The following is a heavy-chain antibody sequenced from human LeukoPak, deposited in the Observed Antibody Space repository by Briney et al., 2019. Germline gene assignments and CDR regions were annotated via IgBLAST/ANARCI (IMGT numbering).Heavy chain of an antibody. CDR3: AIGGRGVDLTGYPKTPPYYFDY. D-gene: IGHD3-9*01. V-gene: IGHV4-34*01. J-gene: IGHJ4*02. CDR2: INHSGST. CDR1: GFTFSTYA. Sequence: LRLSCAASGFTFSTYAMSWIRQPPGKGLEWIGEINHSGSTNYNPSLKSRVTISVDTSKNQFSLKLSSVTAADTAVYYCAIGGRGVDLTGYPKTPPYYFDYWGQGTLVTVSS.